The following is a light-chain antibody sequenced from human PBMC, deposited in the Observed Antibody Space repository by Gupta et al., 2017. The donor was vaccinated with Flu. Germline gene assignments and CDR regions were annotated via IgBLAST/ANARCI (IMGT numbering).Light chain of an antibody. CDR3: QQRRHWPT. J-gene: IGKJ4*01. Sequence: EIVLTQSPAPLSLSPGERATLSCRASQSVSTYLAWYQQRPGQAPRLLIYDASYRATGIPDRCSGSGAETDFTLTSYSLEPEDCAVYYWQQRRHWPTFGGGTKVEIK. V-gene: IGKV3-11*01. CDR2: DAS. CDR1: QSVSTY.